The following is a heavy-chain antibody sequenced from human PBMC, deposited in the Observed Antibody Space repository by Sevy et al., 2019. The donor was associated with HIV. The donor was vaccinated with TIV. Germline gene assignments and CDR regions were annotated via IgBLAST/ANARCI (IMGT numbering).Heavy chain of an antibody. D-gene: IGHD2-8*02. CDR2: LIGGGSRT. CDR3: AKRRVQSGLSGGGANYGMDV. Sequence: GGSLRLSCAASGFPFSNYAMSWVRQAPGKGLEWVSTLIGGGSRTYYADSVTGRLLISRENSRNTLYLQMNSLRAEDTAIYYCAKRRVQSGLSGGGANYGMDVCGRGTTVTVSS. J-gene: IGHJ6*02. CDR1: GFPFSNYA. V-gene: IGHV3-23*01.